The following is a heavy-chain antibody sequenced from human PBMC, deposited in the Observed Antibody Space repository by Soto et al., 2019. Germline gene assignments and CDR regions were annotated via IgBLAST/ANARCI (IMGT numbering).Heavy chain of an antibody. CDR3: ARGSRKQLVLSYYYYVMDV. Sequence: QVQLVQSGAEVKKPGSSVKVSCKASGGTFSSYAISWVRQAPGQGLEWMGGIIPIFGTANYAQKFQGRVTISADESTSTAYMELSSLRSEDTAVYYCARGSRKQLVLSYYYYVMDVWGQGTTVTVSS. D-gene: IGHD6-13*01. V-gene: IGHV1-69*01. CDR2: IIPIFGTA. CDR1: GGTFSSYA. J-gene: IGHJ6*02.